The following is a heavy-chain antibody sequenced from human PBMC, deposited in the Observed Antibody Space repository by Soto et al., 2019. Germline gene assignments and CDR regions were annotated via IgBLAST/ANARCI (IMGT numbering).Heavy chain of an antibody. Sequence: XSVKVSCKASGYSFTTYGMTWVRQAPGQGLEWMGWISTDKGNTKYAQNFQSRATLTTDTSTSTAYMELRSLRSDDTAVYYCARDRDWNLDYWGQGNLVTVSS. CDR3: ARDRDWNLDY. J-gene: IGHJ4*02. CDR1: GYSFTTYG. CDR2: ISTDKGNT. D-gene: IGHD1-1*01. V-gene: IGHV1-18*01.